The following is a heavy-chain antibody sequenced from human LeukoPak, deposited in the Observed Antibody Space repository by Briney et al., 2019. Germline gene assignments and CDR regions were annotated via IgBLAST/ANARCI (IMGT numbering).Heavy chain of an antibody. CDR3: ARSRRTTAEFDP. D-gene: IGHD2/OR15-2a*01. V-gene: IGHV4-34*01. CDR1: GGSISSYY. CDR2: INHSGST. Sequence: PSETLSLTCTVSGGSISSYYWSWIRQPPGKGLEWIGEINHSGSTNYNPSLKSRVTISVDTSKNQFSLKLSSVTAADTAVYYCARSRRTTAEFDPWGQGTLVTVSS. J-gene: IGHJ5*02.